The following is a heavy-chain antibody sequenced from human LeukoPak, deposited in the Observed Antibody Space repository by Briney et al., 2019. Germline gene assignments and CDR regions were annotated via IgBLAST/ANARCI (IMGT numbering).Heavy chain of an antibody. Sequence: PGRSPRLSCAASGFTFDDYAMHWVRQAPGKGLEWVSGISWNSGSIGYADSVKGRFTISRDNAKNSLYLQMNSLRAEDTALYYCAKPRWGSGWSYGMDVWGQGTTVTVSS. J-gene: IGHJ6*02. V-gene: IGHV3-9*01. CDR3: AKPRWGSGWSYGMDV. D-gene: IGHD3-16*01. CDR1: GFTFDDYA. CDR2: ISWNSGSI.